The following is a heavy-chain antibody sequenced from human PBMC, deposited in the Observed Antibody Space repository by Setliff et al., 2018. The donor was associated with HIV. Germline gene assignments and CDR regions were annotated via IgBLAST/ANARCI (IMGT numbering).Heavy chain of an antibody. CDR2: ISGSGGST. Sequence: GGSLRLSCAASGFTFNNYAMSWVRQAPGKGLEWVSTISGSGGSTYFADSVKGRFTISRDNSKNTLYLQMNSLRAEDTAVYYCAKDGPDSSGWFRGYFDLWGRGTLVTVSS. V-gene: IGHV3-23*01. CDR1: GFTFNNYA. CDR3: AKDGPDSSGWFRGYFDL. J-gene: IGHJ2*01. D-gene: IGHD6-19*01.